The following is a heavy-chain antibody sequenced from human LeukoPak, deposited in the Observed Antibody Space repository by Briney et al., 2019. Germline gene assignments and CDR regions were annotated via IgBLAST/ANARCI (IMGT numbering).Heavy chain of an antibody. CDR2: ITPGNDKT. J-gene: IGHJ4*02. V-gene: IGHV1-3*01. CDR1: EYTFTTYT. CDR3: ARQASAGFDY. Sequence: ASVKVSCKASEYTFTTYTIHWMRQAPGQRLEWMGWITPGNDKTKYSERFQGRVTFTRDTSASTAYMELSSLTSEDTAVYYCARQASAGFDYWGQGALVTVSS.